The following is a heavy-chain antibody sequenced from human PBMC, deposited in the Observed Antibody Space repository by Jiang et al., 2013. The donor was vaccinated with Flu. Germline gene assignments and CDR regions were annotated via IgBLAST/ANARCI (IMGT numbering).Heavy chain of an antibody. CDR2: MWYDGSNE. D-gene: IGHD1-1*01. Sequence: QLLESGGGVVQPGKSLRLSCAASGYTFSSYGMHWVRQAPGKGLEWVAFMWYDGSNEQYSDSVKGRFTISRDNSKNTLFLQMNGLRVEDTAVYYCARGQYNSGPGHYWGQGTLVTVSS. CDR1: GYTFSSYG. V-gene: IGHV3-33*08. J-gene: IGHJ4*02. CDR3: ARGQYNSGPGHY.